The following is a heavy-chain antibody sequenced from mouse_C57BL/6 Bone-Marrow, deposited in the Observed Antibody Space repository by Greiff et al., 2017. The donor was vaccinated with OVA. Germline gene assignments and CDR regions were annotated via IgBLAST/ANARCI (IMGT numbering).Heavy chain of an antibody. J-gene: IGHJ1*03. CDR1: GYSFTSYY. D-gene: IGHD1-1*01. V-gene: IGHV1-66*01. Sequence: VQLQQSGPELVKPGASVKISCKASGYSFTSYYIHWVKQRPGQGLEWIGWIYPGSGNTKYNEKFKGKATLTADTSSSTAYMQLSSLTSEDSAVYYCARGEDYYPYWYFDVWGTGTTVTVSS. CDR2: IYPGSGNT. CDR3: ARGEDYYPYWYFDV.